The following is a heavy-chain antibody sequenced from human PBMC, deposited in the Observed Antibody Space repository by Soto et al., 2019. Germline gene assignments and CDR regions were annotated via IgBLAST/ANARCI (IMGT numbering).Heavy chain of an antibody. CDR3: ARMRSACSSTSCDSGWFDP. CDR2: INPNSGGK. J-gene: IGHJ5*02. D-gene: IGHD2-2*01. V-gene: IGHV1-2*04. CDR1: GYTFTGYY. Sequence: ASVKVSCKASGYTFTGYYMHWVRQAPGQGLEWMGWINPNSGGKNYAQKFQGWVTMTRDTSISTAYMELSRLRSDDTAVYYCARMRSACSSTSCDSGWFDPWGQGTLVTVSS.